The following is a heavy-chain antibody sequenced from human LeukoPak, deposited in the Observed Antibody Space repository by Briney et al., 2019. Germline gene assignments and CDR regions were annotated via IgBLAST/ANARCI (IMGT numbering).Heavy chain of an antibody. V-gene: IGHV3-30-3*01. D-gene: IGHD6-13*01. CDR1: GFTFSSFP. J-gene: IGHJ1*01. CDR2: ISYDGSNK. Sequence: PGRSLRLSCAASGFTFSSFPMHWVRQAPGKGVEGVAVISYDGSNKYYADSVKGRFTISRDNSKSTLYLQMNSLRAEDTAVYYCARVQGGSSSWYAAQYFQHWGQGTLVTVSS. CDR3: ARVQGGSSSWYAAQYFQH.